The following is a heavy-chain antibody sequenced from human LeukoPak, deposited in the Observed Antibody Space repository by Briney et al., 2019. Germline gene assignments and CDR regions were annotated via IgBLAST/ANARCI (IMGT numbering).Heavy chain of an antibody. CDR1: GFTFSSYA. D-gene: IGHD3-16*02. Sequence: PGGSLRLSCAASGFTFSSYAMSWVRQAPGKGLEWVSAISGSGGSTYYADSVKGRFTISRDNSKNTLYLQMNSLRAEDMAVYYCAKDLGMITFGGVIVPVGLFDYWGQGTLVTVSS. V-gene: IGHV3-23*01. CDR3: AKDLGMITFGGVIVPVGLFDY. J-gene: IGHJ4*02. CDR2: ISGSGGST.